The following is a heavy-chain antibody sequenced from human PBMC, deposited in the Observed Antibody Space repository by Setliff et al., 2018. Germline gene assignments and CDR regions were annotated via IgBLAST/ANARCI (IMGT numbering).Heavy chain of an antibody. CDR3: ATEKFPGDWGDY. CDR1: GYTFTSYG. Sequence: VASVKVSCKASGYTFTSYGISWVRQAPGQGLEWMGWISAYNGNTNYAQKLQGRVTMTTDTSTSTAYMELRSLRSDDTAVYYCATEKFPGDWGDYWGQGTLVTVSS. V-gene: IGHV1-18*01. CDR2: ISAYNGNT. D-gene: IGHD2-21*01. J-gene: IGHJ4*02.